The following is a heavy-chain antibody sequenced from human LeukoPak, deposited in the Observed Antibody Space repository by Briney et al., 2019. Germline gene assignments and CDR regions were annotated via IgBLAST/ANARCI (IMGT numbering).Heavy chain of an antibody. D-gene: IGHD1/OR15-1a*01. CDR1: GGSFSGYY. V-gene: IGHV4-34*01. CDR2: INHSGST. Sequence: PSETLSLTCAVYGGSFSGYYWSWIRQPPGKGLEWIGEINHSGSTNYNPSLKSRVTISVDTSKNQFSLKLSSVTAADTAVYYCARGRTGNKAFDIWGQGTMDTVSS. CDR3: ARGRTGNKAFDI. J-gene: IGHJ3*02.